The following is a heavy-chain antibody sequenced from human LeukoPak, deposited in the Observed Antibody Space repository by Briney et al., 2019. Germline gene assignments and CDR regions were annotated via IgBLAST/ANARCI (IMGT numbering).Heavy chain of an antibody. D-gene: IGHD1-26*01. V-gene: IGHV3-74*01. CDR1: GFTFSSYW. CDR3: ARGSYSHYGMDV. Sequence: GGSLRLSCAASGFTFSSYWMHWVRHAPGKGLVWVSRINSDVSSTSYADSVKGRFTISRDNAKNTLYLQMNSLRAEDTAVYYCARGSYSHYGMDVWGQGTTVTVSS. CDR2: INSDVSST. J-gene: IGHJ6*02.